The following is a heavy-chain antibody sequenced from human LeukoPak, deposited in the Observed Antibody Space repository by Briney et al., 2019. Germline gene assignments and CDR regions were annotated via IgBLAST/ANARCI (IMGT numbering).Heavy chain of an antibody. J-gene: IGHJ3*02. CDR3: ARGLRFLEWLPTNAFDI. CDR1: GYTFTSYD. V-gene: IGHV1-8*01. D-gene: IGHD3-3*01. Sequence: ASVKVSCKASGYTFTSYDINWVRQATGQGLEWMGWMNPNSGNTGYAQKFQGRVTMTRNTSISTAYMELSSLRSEDTAVYYCARGLRFLEWLPTNAFDIWGQGTMDTVSS. CDR2: MNPNSGNT.